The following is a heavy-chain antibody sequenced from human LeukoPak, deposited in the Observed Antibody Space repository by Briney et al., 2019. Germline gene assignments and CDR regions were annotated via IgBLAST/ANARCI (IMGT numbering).Heavy chain of an antibody. D-gene: IGHD6-6*01. CDR1: GFTFSSYS. Sequence: GGSLRLSCAASGFTFSSYSMNWVRQAPGKGLEWVSSISSSSSYIYYADSVKGRFTISRDNAKNSLYLQMNSLRAEDTAVYYCARRRVLGHDALDIWGQGTMVTVSS. V-gene: IGHV3-21*01. CDR3: ARRRVLGHDALDI. J-gene: IGHJ3*02. CDR2: ISSSSSYI.